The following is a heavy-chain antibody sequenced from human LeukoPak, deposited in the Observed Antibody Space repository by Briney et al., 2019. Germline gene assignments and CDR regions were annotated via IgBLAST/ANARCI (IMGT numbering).Heavy chain of an antibody. V-gene: IGHV3-21*01. CDR1: GFTFSSYS. J-gene: IGHJ4*02. D-gene: IGHD4-23*01. Sequence: GGSLRLSCAASGFTFSSYSMNWVRQAPGKGLEWVSSISSSSSYIYYADSVKGRFTISRDNAKDSLYLQMNSLRAEDTAVYYCARDAYVYGGNEIFDYWGQGTLVTVSS. CDR3: ARDAYVYGGNEIFDY. CDR2: ISSSSSYI.